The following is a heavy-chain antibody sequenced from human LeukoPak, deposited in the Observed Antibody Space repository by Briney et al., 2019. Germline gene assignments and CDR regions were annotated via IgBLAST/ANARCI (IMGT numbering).Heavy chain of an antibody. CDR3: ARGRFAATGKYYFDY. CDR1: GFTVSNNY. J-gene: IGHJ4*02. Sequence: GGSLRFSCAASGFTVSNNYMSWVRQAPGEGLEWVASIKTDGTDKFYVNSVEGRFTISRDNAKNSLYLQMNSLRADDTAVYFCARGRFAATGKYYFDYWGQGTLVTVSS. D-gene: IGHD6-13*01. CDR2: IKTDGTDK. V-gene: IGHV3-7*01.